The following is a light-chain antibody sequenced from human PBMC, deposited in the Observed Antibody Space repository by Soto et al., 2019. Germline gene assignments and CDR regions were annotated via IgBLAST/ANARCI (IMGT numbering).Light chain of an antibody. Sequence: QSVLTQPPSASGNPGQTVTISCSGSSSNIGINYVYWYQQLPGTAPKLLIYRNSQRPSGIPDHFSGSKSGTSASLAISGLRSEDEADYYCAAWDDSLGSHAVFGGGTQLTVL. J-gene: IGLJ7*01. CDR1: SSNIGINY. CDR2: RNS. V-gene: IGLV1-47*01. CDR3: AAWDDSLGSHAV.